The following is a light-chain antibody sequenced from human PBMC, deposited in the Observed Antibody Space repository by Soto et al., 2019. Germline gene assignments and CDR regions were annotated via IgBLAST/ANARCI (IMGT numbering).Light chain of an antibody. CDR2: GAS. V-gene: IGKV3D-7*01. CDR3: QQYNNWPPIT. J-gene: IGKJ5*01. CDR1: QSVSSSY. Sequence: EIVMTQSPATLSLSPGERATLSCRASQSVSSSYLSWYQQKPGQAPRLLIYGASTRATGIPARFSGSGSGTEFTVTISSLQSEDFAVYYCQQYNNWPPITFGQGTRLEIK.